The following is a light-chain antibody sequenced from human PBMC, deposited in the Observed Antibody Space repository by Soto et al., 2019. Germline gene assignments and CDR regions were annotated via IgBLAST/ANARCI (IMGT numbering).Light chain of an antibody. CDR1: KLGDKY. V-gene: IGLV3-1*01. CDR2: QDS. J-gene: IGLJ2*01. CDR3: QAWDSSTVV. Sequence: SYELTQPPSVSVPPGQTASITCSGDKLGDKYACWYQQQAGQSPVLVIYQDSKRPAGIPERFSGSNSGNTATLTIGGTQAMDEADYYCQAWDSSTVVFGGGTKLTVL.